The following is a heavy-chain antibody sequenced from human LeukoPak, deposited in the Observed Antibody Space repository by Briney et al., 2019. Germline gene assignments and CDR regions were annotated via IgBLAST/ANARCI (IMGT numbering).Heavy chain of an antibody. CDR1: GGSFSGYY. CDR2: INHSGST. CDR3: AREREKDGYNRDAFDI. Sequence: PSETLSLTCAVYGGSFSGYYWSWIRQPPGKGLEWIGEINHSGSTNYNPSLKSRVTISVDTSKNQFSLKLSSVTAADTAVYYCAREREKDGYNRDAFDIWGQGTMVTVSS. D-gene: IGHD5-24*01. J-gene: IGHJ3*02. V-gene: IGHV4-34*01.